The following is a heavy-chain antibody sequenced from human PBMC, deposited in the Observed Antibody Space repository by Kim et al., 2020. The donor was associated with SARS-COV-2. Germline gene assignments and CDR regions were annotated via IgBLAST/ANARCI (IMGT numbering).Heavy chain of an antibody. Sequence: GGSLRLSCVASGFIFSSYWMHWVRQAPGKGLVWVSRINGGGSSTTYADSVKGRFTISRDNAKNTVYLQMNSLRAEDTAVYYCVRRQSSGWLDPWGQGTLVTVSS. J-gene: IGHJ5*02. CDR1: GFIFSSYW. CDR3: VRRQSSGWLDP. D-gene: IGHD6-6*01. CDR2: INGGGSST. V-gene: IGHV3-74*01.